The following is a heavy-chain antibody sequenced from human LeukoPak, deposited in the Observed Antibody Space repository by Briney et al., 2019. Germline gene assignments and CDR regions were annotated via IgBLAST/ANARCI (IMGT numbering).Heavy chain of an antibody. D-gene: IGHD3-10*01. CDR1: GXSFPIYC. Sequence: GESLKISFKGSGXSFPIYCIAWVRQMPGKGLEWMGIIHPGDSDTRYSPSFQGQITISADKSISTAYLPWSSLKASDTAMYYCARRSTYGSGTNYLFDYWGQGTLVTVSS. CDR3: ARRSTYGSGTNYLFDY. J-gene: IGHJ4*02. CDR2: IHPGDSDT. V-gene: IGHV5-51*01.